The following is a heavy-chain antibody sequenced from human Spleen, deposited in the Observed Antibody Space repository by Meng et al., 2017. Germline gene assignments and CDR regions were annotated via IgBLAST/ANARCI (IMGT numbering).Heavy chain of an antibody. CDR2: ISAYNGNT. CDR1: GYTFTSYG. Sequence: ASVKVSCKASGYTFTSYGISWVRQAPGQGLEWMGWISAYNGNTNYAQKLQGRVTMTTDTSTSTAYMELRSLRSDDTAVYYCARDIGEPALGYYYGMDVWVQGTTVTVSS. D-gene: IGHD1-14*01. J-gene: IGHJ6*02. CDR3: ARDIGEPALGYYYGMDV. V-gene: IGHV1-18*01.